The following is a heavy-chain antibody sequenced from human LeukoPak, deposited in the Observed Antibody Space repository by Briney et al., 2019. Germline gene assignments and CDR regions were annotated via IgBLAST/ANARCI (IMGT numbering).Heavy chain of an antibody. CDR3: ARRIRGAPTDH. CDR1: GYAFTTYD. Sequence: GASVKVSCKASGYAFTTYDLNWVQQATGQGLEWMGWMNPNSGNTGYAQKFQGRVTMTRNTSISTAYMELNNLTSEDTAVYYCARRIRGAPTDHWGQGTLVTVSS. J-gene: IGHJ4*02. D-gene: IGHD3-10*01. V-gene: IGHV1-8*01. CDR2: MNPNSGNT.